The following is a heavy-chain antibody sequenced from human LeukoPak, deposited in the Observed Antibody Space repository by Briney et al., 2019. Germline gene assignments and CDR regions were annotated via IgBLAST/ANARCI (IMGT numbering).Heavy chain of an antibody. D-gene: IGHD2-2*01. CDR3: ARGNGYCSSTSCPHWFDP. CDR2: INHTGYI. Sequence: PSETLSLTCAVYGGSFSGYYWSWIRQPPGKGLEWIGEINHTGYINYNPSLKSRVTISVDTSKKQFSLKLNSVTAADTAVYYCARGNGYCSSTSCPHWFDPWGQGILVTVSS. J-gene: IGHJ5*02. CDR1: GGSFSGYY. V-gene: IGHV4-34*01.